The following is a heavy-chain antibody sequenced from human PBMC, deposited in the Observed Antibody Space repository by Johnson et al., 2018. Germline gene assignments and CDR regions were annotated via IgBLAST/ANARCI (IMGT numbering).Heavy chain of an antibody. CDR3: SKDSSGSDPYWDV. Sequence: VQLVETGGDLVQPGRSLRLSCTASGFTFGDYAMSWFRQAPGKGLEWVGFIRSKAYGGTTEYAASVKGRFTISRDDSKRIAYLQMNSLKTEDTGLYYCSKDSSGSDPYWDVWGKGTTVTVSS. D-gene: IGHD1-26*01. V-gene: IGHV3-49*03. J-gene: IGHJ6*04. CDR2: IRSKAYGGTT. CDR1: GFTFGDYA.